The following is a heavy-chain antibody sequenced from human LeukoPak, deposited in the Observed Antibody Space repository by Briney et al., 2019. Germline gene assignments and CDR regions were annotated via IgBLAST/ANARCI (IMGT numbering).Heavy chain of an antibody. V-gene: IGHV3-30*18. Sequence: GGSLRLSCAASGFTFSSYAMSWVRQAPGKGLEWVAVISYDGSNKYYADSVKGRFTISRDNSKNTLYLQMNSLRAEDTAVYYCAKLGAGRAKSQFDYWGQGTLVTVSS. D-gene: IGHD6-19*01. J-gene: IGHJ4*02. CDR2: ISYDGSNK. CDR3: AKLGAGRAKSQFDY. CDR1: GFTFSSYA.